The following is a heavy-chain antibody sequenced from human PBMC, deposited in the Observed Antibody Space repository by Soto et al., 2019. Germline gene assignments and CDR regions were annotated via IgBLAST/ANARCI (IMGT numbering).Heavy chain of an antibody. CDR3: ARAGDIVVVPAAMGYYWFDP. J-gene: IGHJ5*02. CDR1: GYTFTGYY. D-gene: IGHD2-2*01. V-gene: IGHV1-2*02. CDR2: INPNSGGT. Sequence: ASVKVSCKASGYTFTGYYMHWVRQAPGQGLEWMGWINPNSGGTNYAQKFQGRVTMTRDTSISTAYMELSRLRSDDTAVYYCARAGDIVVVPAAMGYYWFDPWGHGTLVTVSS.